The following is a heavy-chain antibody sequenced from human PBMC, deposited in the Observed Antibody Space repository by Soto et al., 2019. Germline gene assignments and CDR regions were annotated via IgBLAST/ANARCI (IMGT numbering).Heavy chain of an antibody. D-gene: IGHD3-10*01. V-gene: IGHV4-4*02. CDR1: GGSISSSNW. CDR2: IYHSGST. CDR3: ASGDGSGSYYYYYGMDA. Sequence: SETLSLTCAVSGGSISSSNWWSWVRQPPGKGLEWIGEIYHSGSTNYNPSLKSRVTISVDKSKNQFSLKLSSVTAADTAVYYCASGDGSGSYYYYYGMDAWGQGTTVTVSS. J-gene: IGHJ6*02.